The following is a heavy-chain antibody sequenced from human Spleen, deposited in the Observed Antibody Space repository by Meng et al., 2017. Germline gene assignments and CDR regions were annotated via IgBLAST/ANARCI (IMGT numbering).Heavy chain of an antibody. J-gene: IGHJ6*02. Sequence: GGSLRLSCAASGFTFSSYAMSWVRQAPGKGLEWVSAISGSGGSTYYADSVKGRFTISRDNSKNTLYLQMNSLRAEDTAVYYCAKKGSSGYSVAIHYGMDVWGQGTTVTVSS. V-gene: IGHV3-23*01. CDR2: ISGSGGST. CDR1: GFTFSSYA. CDR3: AKKGSSGYSVAIHYGMDV. D-gene: IGHD3-22*01.